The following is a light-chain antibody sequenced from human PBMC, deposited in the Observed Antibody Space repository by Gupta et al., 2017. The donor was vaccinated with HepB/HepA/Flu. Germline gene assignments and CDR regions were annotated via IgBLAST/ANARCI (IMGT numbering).Light chain of an antibody. CDR1: SSDVGGYNY. V-gene: IGLV2-14*01. Sequence: SALTQPASVSGSPGPSITISCTGTSSDVGGYNYVSWYQQHPGKAPKLMIYEVRNRPSGVSNRFSGSKSGNTSSLTISGLQAEDDADYYCSAYTSSITPYVFGTVTKVTVL. CDR2: EVR. J-gene: IGLJ1*01. CDR3: SAYTSSITPYV.